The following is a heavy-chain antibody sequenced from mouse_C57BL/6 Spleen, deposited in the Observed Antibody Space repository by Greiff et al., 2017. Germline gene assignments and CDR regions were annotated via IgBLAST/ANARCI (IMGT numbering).Heavy chain of an antibody. CDR2: IDPSDSET. CDR1: GYTFTSYW. J-gene: IGHJ2*01. V-gene: IGHV1-52*01. D-gene: IGHD1-1*01. CDR3: AREGIITTPYDY. Sequence: QVQLQQPGAELVRPGSSVKLSCKASGYTFTSYWMHWVKQRPIQGLEWIGNIDPSDSETHYNQKFKDKATLTVDKSSSTAYMQLSSLTSEDSAVYDGAREGIITTPYDYWGQGTTLTVSS.